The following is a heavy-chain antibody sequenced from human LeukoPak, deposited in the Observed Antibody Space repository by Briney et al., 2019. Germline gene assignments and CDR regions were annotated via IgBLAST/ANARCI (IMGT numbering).Heavy chain of an antibody. CDR2: INSDGSGT. D-gene: IGHD3-9*01. CDR1: GFTFSSYW. V-gene: IGHV3-74*01. Sequence: GGSLRLSCAASGFTFSSYWMHWVRQAPGKGLVWVSRINSDGSGTSYADSVRGRFTISRDNSKNTVYLQLNSLRGEDTAIYYCARSRYLDWGGAFDMWGQGTMVTVSS. J-gene: IGHJ3*02. CDR3: ARSRYLDWGGAFDM.